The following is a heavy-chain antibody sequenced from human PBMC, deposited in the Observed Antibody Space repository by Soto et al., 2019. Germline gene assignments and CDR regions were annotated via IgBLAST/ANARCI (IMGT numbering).Heavy chain of an antibody. CDR3: KRDVVASSPPGADY. CDR1: GFTFSSYP. D-gene: IGHD5-12*01. Sequence: EVQLLGSGGGLVRPGGSLRLSCAGSGFTFSSYPMGWVRQAPGKGPEWVAAIKAAGGDTYYADSVKGRFTISRDNFYDILYLQMNSLTVEDTAMYYCKRDVVASSPPGADYWGQGTLVTVSS. V-gene: IGHV3-23*01. J-gene: IGHJ4*02. CDR2: IKAAGGDT.